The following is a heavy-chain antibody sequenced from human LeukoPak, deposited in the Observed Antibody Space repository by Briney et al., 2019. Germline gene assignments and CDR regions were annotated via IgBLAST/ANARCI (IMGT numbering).Heavy chain of an antibody. CDR3: AKDHRASWGIVVVITPFDY. V-gene: IGHV3-23*01. J-gene: IGHJ4*02. CDR1: GFTFSSYS. Sequence: GGSLRLSCAASGFTFSSYSMTWVRQAPGKGLEWISHVSAGSRGIYYADSVKGRFTISRDNSKNTLYLQMNSLRAEDTAVYYCAKDHRASWGIVVVITPFDYWGQGTLVTVSS. CDR2: VSAGSRGI. D-gene: IGHD3-22*01.